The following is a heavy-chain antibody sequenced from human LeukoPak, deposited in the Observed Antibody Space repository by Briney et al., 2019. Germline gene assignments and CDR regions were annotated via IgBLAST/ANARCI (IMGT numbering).Heavy chain of an antibody. CDR3: ARVRFVEWLPFDD. D-gene: IGHD3-3*01. CDR2: IYYSGST. J-gene: IGHJ4*02. Sequence: ASRTLSLTCTVSGVSISSGDYYWTWIRQPPGKGVEWVGSIYYSGSTYYNPSLKSRVTISIDTSNNQFSLRPRSVTAADTAVYYCARVRFVEWLPFDDCGQGTLVIVSS. V-gene: IGHV4-31*03. CDR1: GVSISSGDYY.